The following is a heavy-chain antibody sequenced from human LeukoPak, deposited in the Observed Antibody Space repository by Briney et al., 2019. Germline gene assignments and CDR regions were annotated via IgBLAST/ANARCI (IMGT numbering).Heavy chain of an antibody. CDR2: IKEDGSDK. D-gene: IGHD2-2*01. Sequence: PGESLRLSCAASGITFRNYWMSWVRQGPGKGLEWVAFIKEDGSDKHYVDSVKGRLTISRDNAQNSLYLQMNSLRAEDTAVYFCHQPVTLPAWGQGTLVTVSS. CDR1: GITFRNYW. J-gene: IGHJ5*02. V-gene: IGHV3-7*01. CDR3: HQPVTLPA.